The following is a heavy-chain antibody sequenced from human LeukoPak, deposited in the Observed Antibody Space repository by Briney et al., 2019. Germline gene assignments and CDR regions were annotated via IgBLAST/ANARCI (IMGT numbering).Heavy chain of an antibody. J-gene: IGHJ6*03. D-gene: IGHD2-2*01. V-gene: IGHV1-2*02. Sequence: GASVKVSCKASGYTFTGYYMHWVRQAPGQGLEWMGWINPNSGGTNYAQKFQGRATMTRDTSISTAYMELSRLRSDDTAVYYCASPLKRTGYCSSTSCYRNYYYYTDVWGRGTTVTVSS. CDR3: ASPLKRTGYCSSTSCYRNYYYYTDV. CDR2: INPNSGGT. CDR1: GYTFTGYY.